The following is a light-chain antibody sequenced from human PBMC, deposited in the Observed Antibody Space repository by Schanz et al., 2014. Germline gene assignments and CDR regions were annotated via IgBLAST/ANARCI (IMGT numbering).Light chain of an antibody. CDR1: QSLLHSNGYNY. J-gene: IGKJ3*01. V-gene: IGKV2-28*01. Sequence: DIVMTQSPLSLPVTPGEPASISCRSSQSLLHSNGYNYLDWYLQKPGQSPQLLIYLGSSRASGVPDRFSGSGSGTDFTLKISRVEADDVGVNYCMQTLRAPFTFGPGTTVDI. CDR3: MQTLRAPFT. CDR2: LGS.